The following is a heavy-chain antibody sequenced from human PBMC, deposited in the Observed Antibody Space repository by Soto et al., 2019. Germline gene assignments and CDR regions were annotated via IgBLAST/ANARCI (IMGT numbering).Heavy chain of an antibody. CDR1: GFSLSSYA. V-gene: IGHV3-23*01. J-gene: IGHJ4*02. CDR3: ARDCSSSSCSVWAY. CDR2: ITASGEKL. Sequence: LRLSCAASGFSLSSYAMTWVRQAPGKGLEWVSGITASGEKLYYADSVKGRFTVSRDSSKNTLYLQMHSLRADDTAVYYCARDCSSSSCSVWAYCGQRTLVTVSS. D-gene: IGHD2-2*01.